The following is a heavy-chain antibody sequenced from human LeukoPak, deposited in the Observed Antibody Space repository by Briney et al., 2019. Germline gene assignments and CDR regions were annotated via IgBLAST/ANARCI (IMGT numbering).Heavy chain of an antibody. Sequence: GGSLRLSCAASGFTFSSYWMYWVRQAPGKGLVWVSRIKSDGSSTSYADSVKGRFTIPRDNAKNTLYLQMNSLRAEDTAVYYCVSDKYCSGGSCYPVADYWGQGTLVTVSS. CDR2: IKSDGSST. V-gene: IGHV3-74*01. D-gene: IGHD2-15*01. CDR1: GFTFSSYW. J-gene: IGHJ4*02. CDR3: VSDKYCSGGSCYPVADY.